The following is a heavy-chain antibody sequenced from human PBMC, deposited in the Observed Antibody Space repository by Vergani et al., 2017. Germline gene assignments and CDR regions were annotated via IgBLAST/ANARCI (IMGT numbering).Heavy chain of an antibody. CDR1: GFTFNHYD. Sequence: EVQLLESGGDLVQPGGSLRLSCAASGFTFNHYDMNWVRQAPGKGLEWVAGISGSGGSTYYAGSVKGRFTISRDSSKNTLYLQMNSLSAGDTAVYYCANANPRNSGYDYLYYYHALDVWGQGTTVTVSS. CDR2: ISGSGGST. V-gene: IGHV3-23*01. CDR3: ANANPRNSGYDYLYYYHALDV. J-gene: IGHJ6*02. D-gene: IGHD5-12*01.